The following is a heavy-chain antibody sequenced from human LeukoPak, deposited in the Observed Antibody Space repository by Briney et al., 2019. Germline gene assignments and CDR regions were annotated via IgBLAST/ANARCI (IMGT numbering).Heavy chain of an antibody. D-gene: IGHD3-22*01. V-gene: IGHV3-30*02. CDR1: GFTFSSYG. CDR2: IRYDGSNK. CDR3: AKNEYCYDSSGYYLDY. Sequence: GGSLRLSCAASGFTFSSYGMHWVRQAPGKGLEWVAFIRYDGSNKYYADSVKGRFTISRDNSKNTLYLQMNSLRAEDTAVYYCAKNEYCYDSSGYYLDYWGQGTLVTVSS. J-gene: IGHJ4*02.